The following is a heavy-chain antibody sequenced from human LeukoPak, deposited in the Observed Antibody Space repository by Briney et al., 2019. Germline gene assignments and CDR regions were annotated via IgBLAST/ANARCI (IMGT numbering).Heavy chain of an antibody. Sequence: GGSLRLSCAASGFTFDDYAMHWVRQAPGKGLEWVSGISWNSGSIGYADSVKGRFTISRDNAKNSLYLQMNSLRAEDTALYYCAKGNHYDILTGSTYFDYWGQGTLVTVSS. CDR2: ISWNSGSI. V-gene: IGHV3-9*01. CDR3: AKGNHYDILTGSTYFDY. D-gene: IGHD3-9*01. J-gene: IGHJ4*02. CDR1: GFTFDDYA.